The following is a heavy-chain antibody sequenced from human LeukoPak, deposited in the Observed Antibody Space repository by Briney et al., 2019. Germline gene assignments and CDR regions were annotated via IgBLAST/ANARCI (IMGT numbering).Heavy chain of an antibody. Sequence: ASVKVSCKASGYTFSSYGVTWVRQAPGQGLEWMGWISAHTGHTSYAQKLQDRITMTTGTSTSTAYMELRSLRSDDTAVYFCARASGYSYGPRDYWGQGTLVTVSS. V-gene: IGHV1-18*01. CDR3: ARASGYSYGPRDY. J-gene: IGHJ4*02. CDR2: ISAHTGHT. D-gene: IGHD5-18*01. CDR1: GYTFSSYG.